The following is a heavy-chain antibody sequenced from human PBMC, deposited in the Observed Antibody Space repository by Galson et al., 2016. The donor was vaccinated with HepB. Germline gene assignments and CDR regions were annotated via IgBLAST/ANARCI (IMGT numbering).Heavy chain of an antibody. D-gene: IGHD3-10*01. J-gene: IGHJ5*02. Sequence: SLRLSCADSVFTFRRYSMNWVRHTPGKGLESLSSFRSGCIQNYYADSVKGRFIVSRYNAKKSLYPQMNSLRAGDTSVYYCARSEILPANWFDPWGQGTVVTVSS. CDR3: ARSEILPANWFDP. CDR2: FRSGCIQN. V-gene: IGHV3-21*01. CDR1: VFTFRRYS.